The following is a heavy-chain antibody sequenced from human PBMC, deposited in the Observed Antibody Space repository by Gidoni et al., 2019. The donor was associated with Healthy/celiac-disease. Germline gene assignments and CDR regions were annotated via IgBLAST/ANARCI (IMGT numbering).Heavy chain of an antibody. V-gene: IGHV4-34*01. D-gene: IGHD5-18*01. CDR2: INHSGST. CDR1: GGSFSGYY. J-gene: IGHJ4*02. CDR3: ASGKYSYGRRYYFDY. Sequence: QVQLQQWGAGLLKPSETLSLTCAVYGGSFSGYYWSWIRQPPGKGLEWIGEINHSGSTKYNPSLKSRVTISVDTSKNQFSLKLSSVTAADTAVYYCASGKYSYGRRYYFDYWGQGTLVTVSS.